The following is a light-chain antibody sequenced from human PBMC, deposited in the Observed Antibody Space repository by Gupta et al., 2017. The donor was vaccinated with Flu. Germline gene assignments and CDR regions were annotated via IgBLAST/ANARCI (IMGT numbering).Light chain of an antibody. CDR2: GAA. CDR1: QSVSSSY. CDR3: QQYGSSPLIT. Sequence: DIVLTQSPGTLSLSPGERATLSCRASQSVSSSYLAWYQQTPGQAPTLLIYGAASRATGIPDRFSGSGSGTDFTLTISRLEPEDFAVYYCQQYGSSPLITFGQGTRLEIK. V-gene: IGKV3-20*01. J-gene: IGKJ5*01.